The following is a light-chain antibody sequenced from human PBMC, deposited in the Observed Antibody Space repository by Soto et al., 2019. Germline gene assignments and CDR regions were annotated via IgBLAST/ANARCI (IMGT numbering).Light chain of an antibody. CDR3: QSYDSSLGGHV. CDR2: RDV. Sequence: QSVLTQAPSLSGAPGQRVTISCTGSSSNIGAGYDVHWYQQVPGTAPKLLIYRDVNRPSGVPDRFSGSKSGTSASLAITGLQAEDEADYYCQSYDSSLGGHVFGTGTKLTVL. V-gene: IGLV1-40*01. J-gene: IGLJ1*01. CDR1: SSNIGAGYD.